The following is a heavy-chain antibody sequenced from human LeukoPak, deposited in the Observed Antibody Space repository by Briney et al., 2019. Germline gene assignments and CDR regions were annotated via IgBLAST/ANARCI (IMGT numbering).Heavy chain of an antibody. CDR1: GFTFSHYG. Sequence: PGRSLRLSCATSGFTFSHYGMHWVRQAPGKGLEWVAVIWSDGAEKYYGDSVKVRFTISRDNSKKTVYLQMNSLRVEDTAVYYCAKDAQRGFDFSNSLESWGQGTLVTVSS. J-gene: IGHJ4*02. D-gene: IGHD3/OR15-3a*01. CDR3: AKDAQRGFDFSNSLES. V-gene: IGHV3-33*06. CDR2: IWSDGAEK.